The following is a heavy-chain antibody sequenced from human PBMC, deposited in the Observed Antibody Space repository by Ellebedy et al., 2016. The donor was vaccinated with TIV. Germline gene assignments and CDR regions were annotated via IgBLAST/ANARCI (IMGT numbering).Heavy chain of an antibody. CDR3: AREGVWDGHD. Sequence: GESLKISXVASGFTFDDYGMSWVRQAPGKGLEWVSDINWNGRSTGYADSVKGRFTISRDNAKNTLHLQMNSLRGEDTAVYYCAREGVWDGHDWGQGTLVTVSS. D-gene: IGHD1-26*01. CDR2: INWNGRST. V-gene: IGHV3-20*04. CDR1: GFTFDDYG. J-gene: IGHJ4*02.